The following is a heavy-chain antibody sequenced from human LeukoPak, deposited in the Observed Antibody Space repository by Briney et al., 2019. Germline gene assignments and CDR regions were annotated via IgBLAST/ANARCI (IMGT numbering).Heavy chain of an antibody. CDR1: GYSISSGYY. D-gene: IGHD5-24*01. J-gene: IGHJ3*02. V-gene: IGHV4-38-2*02. CDR3: ARGDGYNQNDAFDI. Sequence: SETLSLTCTVSGYSISSGYYWGWLRPPPGEGLGWIGSIYHSGSTYYNPSLKSRVTISVDTSKNQFSLKLSSVTAADTAVYYCARGDGYNQNDAFDIWGQGTMVTVSS. CDR2: IYHSGST.